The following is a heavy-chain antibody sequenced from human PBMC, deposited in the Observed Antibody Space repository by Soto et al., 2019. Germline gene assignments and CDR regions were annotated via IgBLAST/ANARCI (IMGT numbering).Heavy chain of an antibody. D-gene: IGHD6-6*01. CDR3: ATVIEQLSYFLV. CDR2: FDPEDGET. J-gene: IGHJ4*02. CDR1: GYTLTGLS. V-gene: IGHV1-24*01. Sequence: ASVKVCCKVSGYTLTGLSMHLVLQAPGRGLEWMGGFDPEDGETIYAQKFQGRVTMTEDTSTDTAYMELSSLRSEDTAVYYCATVIEQLSYFLVRGPGTLVSVSS.